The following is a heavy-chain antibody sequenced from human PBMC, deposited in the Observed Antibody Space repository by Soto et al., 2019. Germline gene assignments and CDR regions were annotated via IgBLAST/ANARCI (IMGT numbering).Heavy chain of an antibody. CDR2: IYYSGST. CDR3: ASIPVDTVMINWFDP. Sequence: PSETLSLTCTVSGGSVSSGDYFWSWIRQPPGKGLEWIGYIYYSGSTNYNASLKSRVSISLDTSKNQFSLKLSSVTAADTAVYYCASIPVDTVMINWFDPWGQGTLVTVSS. D-gene: IGHD5-18*01. V-gene: IGHV4-61*08. J-gene: IGHJ5*02. CDR1: GGSVSSGDYF.